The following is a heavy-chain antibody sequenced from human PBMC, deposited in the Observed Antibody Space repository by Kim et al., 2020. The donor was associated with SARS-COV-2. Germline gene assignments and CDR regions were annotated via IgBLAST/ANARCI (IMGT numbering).Heavy chain of an antibody. V-gene: IGHV3-11*06. J-gene: IGHJ6*02. Sequence: KGRFTISRDNAKNSLYLQLNGLRAEDTAVYYCARCYDGTQWPYYYYGMDVWGQGTTVTVSS. CDR3: ARCYDGTQWPYYYYGMDV. D-gene: IGHD5-12*01.